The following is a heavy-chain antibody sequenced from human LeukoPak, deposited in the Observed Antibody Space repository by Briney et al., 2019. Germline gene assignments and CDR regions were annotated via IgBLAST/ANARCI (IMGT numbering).Heavy chain of an antibody. Sequence: SQTLSLTCAISGDSVSSNSAAWNWIRQSPSRGLEWLGSTGYRSKWYNDYAVSVKSRVTINPDTSKNQFSLQLNSATPEDTAVYYCARDRATGTTGFDYWGQGILVTVSS. CDR2: TGYRSKWYN. CDR1: GDSVSSNSAA. V-gene: IGHV6-1*01. J-gene: IGHJ4*02. D-gene: IGHD1-1*01. CDR3: ARDRATGTTGFDY.